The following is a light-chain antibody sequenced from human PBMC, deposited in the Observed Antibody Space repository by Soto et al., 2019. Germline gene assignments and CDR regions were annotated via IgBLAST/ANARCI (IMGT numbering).Light chain of an antibody. CDR3: QQYNSYSPWT. CDR2: KAS. J-gene: IGKJ1*01. Sequence: DIPMTQSPSTLSASVGDRVTITCRASQSISSWLAWYQQKPGKAPKLLIYKASSLESGVPSRFSGSGSGTEFTLNISSLQPDDFATYYCQQYNSYSPWTFGPGTKVEIK. CDR1: QSISSW. V-gene: IGKV1-5*03.